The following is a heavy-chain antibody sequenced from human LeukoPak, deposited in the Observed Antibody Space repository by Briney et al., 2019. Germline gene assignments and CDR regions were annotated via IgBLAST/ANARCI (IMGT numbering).Heavy chain of an antibody. CDR1: GFTFSSYA. D-gene: IGHD2-8*01. J-gene: IGHJ6*02. CDR3: LVRCTNGVSYTWDEENYYYGMDV. Sequence: PGGSLRLSCAASGFTFSSYAMSWVRQAPGKGLEWVSAISGSGGSTYYADSVKGRFTISRDNSKYTLYLQMNSLRAEDTAVYYCLVRCTNGVSYTWDEENYYYGMDVWGQGTTVTVSS. V-gene: IGHV3-23*01. CDR2: ISGSGGST.